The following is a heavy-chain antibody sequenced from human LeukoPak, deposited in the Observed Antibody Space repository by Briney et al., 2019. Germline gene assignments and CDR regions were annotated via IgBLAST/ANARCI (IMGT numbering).Heavy chain of an antibody. J-gene: IGHJ4*02. CDR2: VTGSGGTT. CDR3: ARDVSEDYRVWGSYRSDS. CDR1: GITLSSYA. D-gene: IGHD3-16*02. Sequence: GGSLRLSCAVSGITLSSYAMSWVRQAPGKGLEWVSSVTGSGGTTYYADSVKGRFTISRDHSKNTLYLQMNSLRAEDTAVYYCARDVSEDYRVWGSYRSDSWGQGTLVTVSS. V-gene: IGHV3-23*01.